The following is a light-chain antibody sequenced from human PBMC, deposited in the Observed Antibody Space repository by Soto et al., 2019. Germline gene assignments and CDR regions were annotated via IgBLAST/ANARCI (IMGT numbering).Light chain of an antibody. CDR1: SSDVGGYNY. J-gene: IGLJ1*01. Sequence: QSALTQPASLSGSPGQSITISCTGTSSDVGGYNYVSWYQHHPGKAPKLLIYDVSNRPSGISNRFSGSKSDNTASLTISGLHPEDEADYYCSSYATSNTRQIVFGTGTKVTGL. CDR3: SSYATSNTRQIV. CDR2: DVS. V-gene: IGLV2-14*03.